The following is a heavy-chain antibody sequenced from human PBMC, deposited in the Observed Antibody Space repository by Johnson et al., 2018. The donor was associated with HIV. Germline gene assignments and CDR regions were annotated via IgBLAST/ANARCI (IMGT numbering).Heavy chain of an antibody. CDR2: IWYDGSNK. J-gene: IGHJ3*02. CDR3: ARDPNSSNCSGVTCYSAAFDI. Sequence: QVQLAESGGRVVQPGRSLRLPCAASGFNFSKFGMHWVRQAPGQGLQWVAVIWYDGSNKYYSDSVKGRFTISRANSKNTLYLQMDSLRGEDTAVYYCARDPNSSNCSGVTCYSAAFDIWGQGTMVTVSS. V-gene: IGHV3-33*01. CDR1: GFNFSKFG. D-gene: IGHD2-15*01.